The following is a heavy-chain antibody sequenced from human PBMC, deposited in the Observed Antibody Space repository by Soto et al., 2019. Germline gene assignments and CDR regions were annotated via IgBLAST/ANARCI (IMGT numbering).Heavy chain of an antibody. CDR1: GFTFSSYV. Sequence: QSGGSLRLSCAASGFTFSSYVMSWVRQAPGKGLEWVSAISRSGGSTYYADSVKGRFTISRDNSKNTLYLQMNSLRAEDTAVYYCAKPYGDYLYRDYWGQGTLVTVSS. V-gene: IGHV3-23*01. D-gene: IGHD4-17*01. CDR3: AKPYGDYLYRDY. CDR2: ISRSGGST. J-gene: IGHJ4*02.